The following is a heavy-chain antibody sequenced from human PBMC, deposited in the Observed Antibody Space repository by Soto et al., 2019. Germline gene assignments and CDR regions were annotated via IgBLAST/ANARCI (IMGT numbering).Heavy chain of an antibody. D-gene: IGHD3-22*01. V-gene: IGHV1-18*04. CDR2: ISAYNGNT. CDR3: AVDYYDSSGYFLSLDP. Sequence: ASVKVSCKASGYTFTSPGISWVRQAPGHGLEWMGWISAYNGNTNYAQKLQGRVTMTTDTSTSTAYMELRSLRSDDTVVYYCAVDYYDSSGYFLSLDPWGQGTLVTVSS. J-gene: IGHJ5*02. CDR1: GYTFTSPG.